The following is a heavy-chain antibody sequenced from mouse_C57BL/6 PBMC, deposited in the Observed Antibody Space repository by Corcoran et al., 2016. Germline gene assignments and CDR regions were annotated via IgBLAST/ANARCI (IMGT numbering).Heavy chain of an antibody. J-gene: IGHJ3*01. Sequence: EVQLQQSGPELVKPGASVKISCKASGYTFTDYYMNWVKQSHGKSLEWIGDINPNNGGTSYNQKFKGKATLTVDKSSSTAYMELRSLTSEDSAVYYCASSLTPRAYWGQGTLVTVSA. D-gene: IGHD3-1*01. CDR2: INPNNGGT. V-gene: IGHV1-26*01. CDR1: GYTFTDYY. CDR3: ASSLTPRAY.